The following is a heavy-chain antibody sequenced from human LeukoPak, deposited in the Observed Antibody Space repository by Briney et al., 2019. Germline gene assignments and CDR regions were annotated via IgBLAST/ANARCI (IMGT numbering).Heavy chain of an antibody. Sequence: GRSLRLSSAASGFTFSVSGIRCVRQAPGKGLEWVALIWYDGINEYYADSVKGRFSISRDDSKNTLYLQMNSLRAEDTAVCYCMRDKGTSWGEKYYFDYWGQGTLVTVSS. J-gene: IGHJ4*02. CDR1: GFTFSVSG. V-gene: IGHV3-33*01. CDR3: MRDKGTSWGEKYYFDY. D-gene: IGHD6-13*01. CDR2: IWYDGINE.